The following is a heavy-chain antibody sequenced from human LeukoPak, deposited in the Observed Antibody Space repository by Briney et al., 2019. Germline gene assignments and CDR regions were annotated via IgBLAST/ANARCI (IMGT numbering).Heavy chain of an antibody. CDR2: INPNSGGT. V-gene: IGHV1-2*02. CDR3: ARGRYSSTSCYGVPSQNNWFDP. CDR1: GYTFTGYY. J-gene: IGHJ5*02. Sequence: ASVKVSCKASGYTFTGYYMHWVRQAPGQGLEWMGWINPNSGGTNYAQKFQGRVTMTRDTSISTAYMELSRLRSDDTAVYYCARGRYSSTSCYGVPSQNNWFDPWGQGTLVTVSS. D-gene: IGHD2-2*01.